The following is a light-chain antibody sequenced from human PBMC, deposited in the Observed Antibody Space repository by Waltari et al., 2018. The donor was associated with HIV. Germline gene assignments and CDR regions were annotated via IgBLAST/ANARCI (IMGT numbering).Light chain of an antibody. CDR2: KDP. V-gene: IGLV3-25*03. Sequence: SYDLTQPPSVSVSPGQTARITCSGNALPTQYAYWYQQKPGQAPVLLIYKDPERPSGIPERFSGSSSGTTVTLTISGVQAEDEADYYCQSADTTGSLYVFGTGTKVTV. J-gene: IGLJ1*01. CDR3: QSADTTGSLYV. CDR1: ALPTQY.